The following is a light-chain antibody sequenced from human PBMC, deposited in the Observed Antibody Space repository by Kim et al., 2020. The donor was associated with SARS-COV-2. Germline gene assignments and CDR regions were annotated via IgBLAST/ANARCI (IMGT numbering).Light chain of an antibody. CDR1: SSDVGGYNY. J-gene: IGLJ3*02. CDR3: SSYTSSSTWV. CDR2: EVS. Sequence: GQSITISRTGTSSDVGGYNYVSWYQQHPGKAPKLMIYEVSKRPSGVSDRFSGSKSGNTASLTISGLQAEDEADYYCSSYTSSSTWVFGGGTQLTVL. V-gene: IGLV2-14*01.